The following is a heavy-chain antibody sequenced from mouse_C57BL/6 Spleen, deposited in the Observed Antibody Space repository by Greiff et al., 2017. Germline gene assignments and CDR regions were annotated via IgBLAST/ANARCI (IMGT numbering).Heavy chain of an antibody. CDR2: INPSNGGT. CDR1: GYTFTSYW. V-gene: IGHV1-53*01. Sequence: QVQLQQPGTELVKPGASVKLSCKASGYTFTSYWMHWVKQRPGQGLEWIGNINPSNGGTNYNEKFKSKATLTVDKSSGTAYMQLSSLTSEDSAVYYCARDYGSSLYWYFDVWGTGTTVTVSS. J-gene: IGHJ1*03. CDR3: ARDYGSSLYWYFDV. D-gene: IGHD1-1*01.